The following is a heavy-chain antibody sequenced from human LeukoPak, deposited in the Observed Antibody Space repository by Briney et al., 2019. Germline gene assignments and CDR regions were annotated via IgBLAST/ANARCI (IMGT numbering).Heavy chain of an antibody. V-gene: IGHV3-74*01. D-gene: IGHD1-26*01. Sequence: PGGSLRLSCAASGFTFSSYWMHWVRQAPGKGLVWVSRINSDGSFTSYADSVKGRFTVSRDNAKNTLHLQLNSLRAEDTAVYYCARDSALWELRSWGQGTLVTVFS. CDR3: ARDSALWELRS. CDR1: GFTFSSYW. CDR2: INSDGSFT. J-gene: IGHJ5*02.